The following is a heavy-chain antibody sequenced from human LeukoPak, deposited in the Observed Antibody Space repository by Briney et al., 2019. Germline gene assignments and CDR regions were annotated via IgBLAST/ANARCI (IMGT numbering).Heavy chain of an antibody. J-gene: IGHJ3*01. CDR3: AKDTGGRGRLDGFDV. Sequence: PSQTLSLTCTVSGGSISSGSYYWNWMRQPAGKGLEWIGRIYSSESTTYYNPSLKSRVTISVDKSKNQFSLNLNSVTAADTAIYYCAKDTGGRGRLDGFDVWGQGTMVTVSS. D-gene: IGHD3-10*01. V-gene: IGHV4-61*02. CDR2: IYSSEST. CDR1: GGSISSGSYY.